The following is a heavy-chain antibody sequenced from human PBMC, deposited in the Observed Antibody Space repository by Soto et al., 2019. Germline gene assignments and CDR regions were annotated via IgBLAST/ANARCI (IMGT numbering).Heavy chain of an antibody. Sequence: SETLSLTCAVSGGSISSGDYYWSWIRQPPGKGLEWIGYIYYSGSTNYNPPLKSRVTISVDTSKNQFSLKLSSVTAADTAVYYCARRWGSAADYWGQGTLVTVSS. CDR3: ARRWGSAADY. D-gene: IGHD2-15*01. V-gene: IGHV4-61*08. J-gene: IGHJ4*02. CDR1: GGSISSGDYY. CDR2: IYYSGST.